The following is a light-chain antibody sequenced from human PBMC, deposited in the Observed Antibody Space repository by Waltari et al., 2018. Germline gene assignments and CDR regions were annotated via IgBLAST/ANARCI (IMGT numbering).Light chain of an antibody. V-gene: IGKV1-39*01. J-gene: IGKJ1*01. CDR3: QETYSSPPST. Sequence: DIQVTQSPSSLSAPVGARVSITCRASQSIGNYLNWYQHKPGKAPKLLIYSASSLQSGVPSRFSGSGSGTDFTLTITSLQPEDFATYYCQETYSSPPSTFGPGTKVESK. CDR2: SAS. CDR1: QSIGNY.